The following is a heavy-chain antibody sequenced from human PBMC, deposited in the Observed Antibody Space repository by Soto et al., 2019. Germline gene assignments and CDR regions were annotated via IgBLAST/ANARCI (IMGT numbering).Heavy chain of an antibody. CDR3: AADSRAYSSSFNPA. Sequence: SVKVSCKASGFTFTSSAVQWVRQARGQRLEWIGWIVVGSGNTNYAQKFQERVTITRDMSTSTAYMELSSLRSEDTAVYYCAADSRAYSSSFNPAWGQGTLATVS. CDR1: GFTFTSSA. J-gene: IGHJ4*02. V-gene: IGHV1-58*01. D-gene: IGHD6-6*01. CDR2: IVVGSGNT.